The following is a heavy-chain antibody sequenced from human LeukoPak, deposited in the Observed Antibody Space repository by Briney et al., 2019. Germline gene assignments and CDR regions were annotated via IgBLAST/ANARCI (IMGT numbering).Heavy chain of an antibody. CDR3: ARWGDYQGYFDY. V-gene: IGHV4-4*02. J-gene: IGHJ4*02. CDR2: INHSGST. D-gene: IGHD2-2*01. Sequence: SETLSLTCTVSGDSINSLDLWSWVRQPPGKGLEWIGEINHSGSTNYNPSLKSRVTISVDTSKNQFSLKLSSVTAADTAVYYCARWGDYQGYFDYWGQGTLVTVSS. CDR1: GDSINSLDL.